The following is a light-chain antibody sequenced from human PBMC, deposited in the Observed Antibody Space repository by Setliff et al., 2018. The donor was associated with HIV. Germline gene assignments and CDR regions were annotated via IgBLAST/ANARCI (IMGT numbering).Light chain of an antibody. CDR1: SSDVGGYDF. V-gene: IGLV2-14*03. CDR2: DVR. CDR3: ASYRSPATYV. J-gene: IGLJ1*01. Sequence: QSALTQPASVSGSPGQSITISCIGTSSDVGGYDFVSWYQQRPGKAPKLIIFDVRERPSGASHRFSGSKSGNTASLTISGLQTEDEADYFCASYRSPATYVFGIGTKVTVL.